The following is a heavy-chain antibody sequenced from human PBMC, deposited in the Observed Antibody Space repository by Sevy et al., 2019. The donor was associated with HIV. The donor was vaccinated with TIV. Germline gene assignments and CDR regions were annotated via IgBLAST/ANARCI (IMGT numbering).Heavy chain of an antibody. CDR3: ARPRGGYDSSGYHDY. V-gene: IGHV3-21*01. Sequence: GGSLRLSCAASGFTFSSYSMNWVRQAPGKGLEWVSSISSSSSYIYYADSVNGRFTMSRDNAKNSLYLQMNSLRAEDTAVYYCARPRGGYDSSGYHDYWGQGTLVTVSS. CDR2: ISSSSSYI. CDR1: GFTFSSYS. D-gene: IGHD3-22*01. J-gene: IGHJ4*02.